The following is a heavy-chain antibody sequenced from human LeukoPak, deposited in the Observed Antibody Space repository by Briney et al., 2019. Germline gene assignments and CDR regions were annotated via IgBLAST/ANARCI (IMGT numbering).Heavy chain of an antibody. CDR2: VSTSGRT. CDR3: AVGRPRNTTRLDDGYDF. J-gene: IGHJ3*01. Sequence: SETLSLTCTVSGGSITTYYWSWIRQPAGKGLEWIGRVSTSGRTNYNPSLKSRLTISADTSKKQFSLILNSVTAADTAVYYCAVGRPRNTTRLDDGYDFWGQGTMVTVSS. D-gene: IGHD1-1*01. CDR1: GGSITTYY. V-gene: IGHV4-4*07.